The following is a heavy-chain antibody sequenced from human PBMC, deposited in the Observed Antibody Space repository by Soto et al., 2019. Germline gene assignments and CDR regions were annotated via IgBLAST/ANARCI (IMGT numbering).Heavy chain of an antibody. D-gene: IGHD3-22*01. CDR3: ARPIQFYFDSSAQSAWFDP. CDR2: IIPIFGTP. J-gene: IGHJ5*02. CDR1: GGTFSRNS. Sequence: GASVKVSCKASGGTFSRNSISWVRQAPGQGLEWMGGIIPIFGTPNYAQKFQGRLTITADESTSTAYMELGSLRSDDTAVYYCARPIQFYFDSSAQSAWFDPWGQGTLVTVSS. V-gene: IGHV1-69*13.